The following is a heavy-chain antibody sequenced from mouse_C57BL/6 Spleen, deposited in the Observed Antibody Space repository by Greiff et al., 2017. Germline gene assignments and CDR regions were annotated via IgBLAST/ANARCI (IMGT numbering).Heavy chain of an antibody. Sequence: QVQLQQPGAELVRPGSSVKLSCTASGYTFTSYWMDWVKQRPGQGLEWIGNIYPSDSETHYNQKFKDKATLTVDKSSSTAYMQLSSLTSEDSAVYYCALVCNYDYDGRFAYWGQGTLVTVSA. J-gene: IGHJ3*01. V-gene: IGHV1-61*01. CDR2: IYPSDSET. CDR3: ALVCNYDYDGRFAY. CDR1: GYTFTSYW. D-gene: IGHD2-4*01.